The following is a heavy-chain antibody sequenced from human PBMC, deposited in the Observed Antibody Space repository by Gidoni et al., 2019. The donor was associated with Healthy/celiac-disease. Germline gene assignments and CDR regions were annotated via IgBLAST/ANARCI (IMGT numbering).Heavy chain of an antibody. CDR1: GLSFSSYS. CDR2: ISSSSSTI. V-gene: IGHV3-48*02. CDR3: ALKGSGWGNWFDP. J-gene: IGHJ5*02. Sequence: EVQLVESGGGLVQPGGSLRPSCAASGLSFSSYSMNWVRQAPGKGLEWVSYISSSSSTIYYADSVKGRFTISRDNAKNSLYLQMSSLRDEDTAVYYCALKGSGWGNWFDPWGQGTLVTVSS. D-gene: IGHD6-19*01.